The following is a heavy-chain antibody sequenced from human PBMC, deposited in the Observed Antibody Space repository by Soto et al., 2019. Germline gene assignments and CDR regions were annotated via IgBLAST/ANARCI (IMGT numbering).Heavy chain of an antibody. CDR2: ISGSGGST. V-gene: IGHV3-23*01. D-gene: IGHD3-22*01. CDR1: GFTFSSYA. Sequence: GGSLRLSCAASGFTFSSYAMSWVRQAPGKGLEWVSAISGSGGSTYYADPVKGRFTITRDNSKNTLYLQMNSLRAEDTAVYYCAKDPPDYYYDSSGYYDYWGQGTLVTVSS. J-gene: IGHJ4*02. CDR3: AKDPPDYYYDSSGYYDY.